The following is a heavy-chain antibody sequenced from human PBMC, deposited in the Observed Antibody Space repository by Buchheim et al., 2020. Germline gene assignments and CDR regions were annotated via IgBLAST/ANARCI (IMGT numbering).Heavy chain of an antibody. D-gene: IGHD3-9*01. V-gene: IGHV4-34*01. CDR2: INHSGST. CDR3: ATKYYDILTGYYNFSY. J-gene: IGHJ4*02. CDR1: GGSFSGYY. Sequence: QVQLQQWGAGLLKPSETLSLTCAVYGGSFSGYYWSWIRQPPGKGLEWIGEINHSGSTNYNTSLKSRVTISVDTSKNQFSLKLSSVTAADTAVYYCATKYYDILTGYYNFSYWGQGTL.